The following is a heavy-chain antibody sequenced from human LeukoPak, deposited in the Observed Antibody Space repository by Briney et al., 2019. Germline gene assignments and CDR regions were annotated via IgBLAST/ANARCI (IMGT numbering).Heavy chain of an antibody. CDR2: IKQGGSVQ. Sequence: GGSLRLSCTASGFTFSNYWMSWVRQAPGKGLEWVANIKQGGSVQYYVDSVKGRFTIARDNAKNSLYLQMNSLRAEDTAVYYCARKWAAAGSSYFDYWGQGTLVTVSS. CDR1: GFTFSNYW. V-gene: IGHV3-7*03. CDR3: ARKWAAAGSSYFDY. D-gene: IGHD6-13*01. J-gene: IGHJ4*02.